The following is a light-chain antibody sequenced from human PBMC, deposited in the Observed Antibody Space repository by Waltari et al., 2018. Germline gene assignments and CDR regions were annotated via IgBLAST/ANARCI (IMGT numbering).Light chain of an antibody. CDR1: DLPTEH. CDR3: QSADSSGSYVQ. CDR2: IVT. V-gene: IGLV3-25*03. Sequence: SYELTQPPSLSVSPGQTARTSSSGNDLPTEHLYWFQQKPGQAPVLVIYIVTERPSGIPERFSGSRSGTTVTLTISGVQAEDEADYYCQSADSSGSYVQFGGGTKLTVL. J-gene: IGLJ2*01.